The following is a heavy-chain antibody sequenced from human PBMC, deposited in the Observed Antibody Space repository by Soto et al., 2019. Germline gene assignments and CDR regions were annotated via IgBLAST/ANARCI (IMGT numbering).Heavy chain of an antibody. Sequence: GGSLRLSCVASGFTFSSYWMHWVCRTLGQGLVWVSHTDSDGSFTTYADSVKGRFTISRDNAKSTLFLQMNSLKTEDTAVYYCTAKSYTLNVDYWGRGTLVTVSS. D-gene: IGHD3-16*01. CDR2: TDSDGSFT. CDR1: GFTFSSYW. J-gene: IGHJ4*02. CDR3: TAKSYTLNVDY. V-gene: IGHV3-74*01.